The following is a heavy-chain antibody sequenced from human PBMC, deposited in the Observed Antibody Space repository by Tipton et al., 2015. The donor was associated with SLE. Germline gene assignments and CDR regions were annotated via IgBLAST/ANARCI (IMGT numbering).Heavy chain of an antibody. CDR2: INHSGST. D-gene: IGHD6-19*01. J-gene: IGHJ3*02. V-gene: IGHV4-39*07. CDR1: GGSISSSRYY. Sequence: LRLSCTVSGGSISSSRYYWIGVRQPPGKGLEWIGEINHSGSTNYNPSLKSRVTISVDTSKNQFSLKLSSVTAAGTVAYYCAREGAVAGLNDAFDIWGQGTMVTVSS. CDR3: AREGAVAGLNDAFDI.